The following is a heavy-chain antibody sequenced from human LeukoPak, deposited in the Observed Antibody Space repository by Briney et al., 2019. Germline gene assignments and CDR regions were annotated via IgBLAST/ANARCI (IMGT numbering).Heavy chain of an antibody. Sequence: GGSLRLSCAASEFTFSSYGMHWVRQAPGKGLEWVAVIWYDGSNKYYADSVKGRFTISRDNSKNTLYLQMNSLRAEDTAVYYCARGLYGMDVWGQGTTVTVSS. CDR3: ARGLYGMDV. CDR1: EFTFSSYG. J-gene: IGHJ6*02. V-gene: IGHV3-33*01. CDR2: IWYDGSNK.